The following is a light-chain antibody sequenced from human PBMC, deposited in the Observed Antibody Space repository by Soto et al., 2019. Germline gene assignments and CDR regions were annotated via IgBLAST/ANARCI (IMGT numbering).Light chain of an antibody. V-gene: IGKV3-11*01. CDR3: QQYFNWPPLT. Sequence: EIVLTQSPATLSLSPGERATLSCRASQSVSNFLAWYQQKPGQAPRLLIYDTYNRATGIPARFSGSGSGTDFTLTISSLEPEDFAVYYCQQYFNWPPLTFGGGTRVDIK. CDR1: QSVSNF. CDR2: DTY. J-gene: IGKJ4*01.